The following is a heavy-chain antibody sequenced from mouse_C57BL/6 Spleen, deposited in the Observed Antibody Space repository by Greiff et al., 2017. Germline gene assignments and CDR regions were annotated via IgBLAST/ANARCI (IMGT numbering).Heavy chain of an antibody. CDR2: ISSGGDYI. Sequence: EVKLMESGEGLVKPGGSLKLSCAASGFTFSSYAMSWVRQTPEKRLEWVAYISSGGDYIYYADTVKGRFTISRDNARNTLYLQMSSLKSEDTAMYYCTRDQMALSNYDAMDYWGQGTSVTVSS. CDR1: GFTFSSYA. J-gene: IGHJ4*01. V-gene: IGHV5-9-1*02. D-gene: IGHD2-5*01. CDR3: TRDQMALSNYDAMDY.